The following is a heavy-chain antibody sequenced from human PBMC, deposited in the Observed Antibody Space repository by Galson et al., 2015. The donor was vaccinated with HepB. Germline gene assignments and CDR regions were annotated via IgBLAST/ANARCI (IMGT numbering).Heavy chain of an antibody. J-gene: IGHJ4*02. Sequence: SLRLSCAASGFIFSDYYMSWIRQFPGKGLEWVSYISGDGRAIYYADSVKGRFTISRDNTKNSLGLQMNSLRAEDTAVYYCARGDWNDDSGYWGQGTLVTVSS. D-gene: IGHD1-1*01. CDR1: GFIFSDYY. CDR2: ISGDGRAI. V-gene: IGHV3-11*01. CDR3: ARGDWNDDSGY.